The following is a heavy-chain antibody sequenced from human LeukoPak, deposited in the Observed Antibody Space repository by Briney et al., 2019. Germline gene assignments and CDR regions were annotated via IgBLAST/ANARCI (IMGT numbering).Heavy chain of an antibody. J-gene: IGHJ3*02. V-gene: IGHV4-61*01. CDR3: ATARSDDVFDI. CDR2: IYYSGST. CDR1: GGSVNSGTYC. Sequence: LETLSVTCSVSGGSVNSGTYCWSWIRQPPGKELEWIGCIYYSGSTNYNPSLKSRVTISVDTSKNRFSLKLSSVTAADTALYFCATARSDDVFDIWARGQWSPSLQ.